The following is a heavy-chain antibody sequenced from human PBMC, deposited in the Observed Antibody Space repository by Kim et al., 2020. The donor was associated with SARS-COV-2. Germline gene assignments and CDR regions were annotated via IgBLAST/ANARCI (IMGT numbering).Heavy chain of an antibody. CDR1: GYTFTSYA. V-gene: IGHV1-3*01. Sequence: ASVKVSCKASGYTFTSYAMHWVRQAPGQRLEWMGWINAGNGNTKYSQKFQGRVTITRDTSASTAYMELSSLRSEDTAVYYCARKSGAAAGRRSYYYYGMDVWGQGTTVTVSS. CDR2: INAGNGNT. CDR3: ARKSGAAAGRRSYYYYGMDV. J-gene: IGHJ6*02. D-gene: IGHD6-13*01.